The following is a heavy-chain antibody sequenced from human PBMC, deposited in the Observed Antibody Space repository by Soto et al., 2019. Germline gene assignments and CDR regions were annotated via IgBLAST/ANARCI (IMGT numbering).Heavy chain of an antibody. CDR2: IHYSGGT. V-gene: IGHV4-59*02. CDR3: ARGGTSGSAVYNWFDP. J-gene: IGHJ5*02. CDR1: GASVSSHS. D-gene: IGHD3-10*01. Sequence: QVQLQESGPGLVKPSGTLSLTCRVTGASVSSHSWSWIRQSPGKGLEWIGYIHYSGGTNSTPSLTSRVTKSLETSKNHLSRNLTSLPAADTAVYYCARGGTSGSAVYNWFDPWGQGTLVTVSS.